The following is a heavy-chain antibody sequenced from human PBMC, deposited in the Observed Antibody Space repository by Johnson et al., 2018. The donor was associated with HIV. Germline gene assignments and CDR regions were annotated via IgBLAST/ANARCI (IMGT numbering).Heavy chain of an antibody. J-gene: IGHJ3*02. D-gene: IGHD3-22*01. CDR1: GVIVSSNY. V-gene: IGHV3-53*01. CDR2: IHIDGNT. CDR3: ARDRSMTMRVVVSGVFDI. Sequence: VQLVESGGGVVQPGGSLRLSCAASGVIVSSNYMTWVRQAPGKGLEWVSIIHIDGNTFYADSVRGRFTISRDDSRNTLYLQMNSLRDEDTAVYYCARDRSMTMRVVVSGVFDIWCQGTMVTVSS.